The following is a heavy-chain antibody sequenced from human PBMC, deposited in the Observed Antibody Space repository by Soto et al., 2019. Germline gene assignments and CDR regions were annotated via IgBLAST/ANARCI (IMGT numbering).Heavy chain of an antibody. V-gene: IGHV1-3*01. CDR3: ATHTPYYHDSSGYYPTRLDAFDI. Sequence: ASVKVSCKASGYTFTSYAMHWVRQAPGQRLEWMGWINAGNGNTKYSQKFQGRVTITRDTSASTAYMELSSLRSEDTAVYYCATHTPYYHDSSGYYPTRLDAFDIWGQGTMVTVSS. D-gene: IGHD3-22*01. J-gene: IGHJ3*02. CDR1: GYTFTSYA. CDR2: INAGNGNT.